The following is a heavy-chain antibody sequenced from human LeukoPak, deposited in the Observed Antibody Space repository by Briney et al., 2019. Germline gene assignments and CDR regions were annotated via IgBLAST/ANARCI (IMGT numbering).Heavy chain of an antibody. CDR1: GFSFTSYW. D-gene: IGHD3-22*01. CDR2: IYPGDSDT. V-gene: IGHV5-51*01. J-gene: IGHJ4*02. Sequence: GESLKISCKGSGFSFTSYWIGWVRQMPGKGLEWMGVIYPGDSDTRYSPSFQGQVTFSVDKSISTAYLQWSSLKASDTAMYYCARPDYDSSGYYDYWGQGTLVTVSS. CDR3: ARPDYDSSGYYDY.